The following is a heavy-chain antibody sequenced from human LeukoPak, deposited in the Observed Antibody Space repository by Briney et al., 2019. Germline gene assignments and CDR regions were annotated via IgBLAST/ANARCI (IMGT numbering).Heavy chain of an antibody. CDR2: ISRNGAAT. J-gene: IGHJ6*03. CDR3: VRVRGDLSYDGSGYSEYYYYYMDV. Sequence: PGGSLRLSCEASGLSFGDYTMHWVRQAPGKGLEWVSLISRNGAATKYADSVKGRFTISRDNAKNSLYLQMSSLRAEDTALYFCVRVRGDLSYDGSGYSEYYYYYMDVWGQGTTVVVSS. V-gene: IGHV3-43*01. CDR1: GLSFGDYT. D-gene: IGHD3-22*01.